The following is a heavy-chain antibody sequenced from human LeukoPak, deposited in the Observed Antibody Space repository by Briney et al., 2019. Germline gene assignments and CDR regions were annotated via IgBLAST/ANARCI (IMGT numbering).Heavy chain of an antibody. Sequence: GGSLRLSCAASGFAFSSYAMSWVRQAPGKGLEWVSGISGSGGSTYYADSVKGRFTISRDNSKNTLYLQMNSLRAEDTAVYYCAKEGRYCSSTSCYEDYWGQGTLVTVSS. CDR2: ISGSGGST. CDR1: GFAFSSYA. CDR3: AKEGRYCSSTSCYEDY. D-gene: IGHD2-2*01. J-gene: IGHJ4*02. V-gene: IGHV3-23*01.